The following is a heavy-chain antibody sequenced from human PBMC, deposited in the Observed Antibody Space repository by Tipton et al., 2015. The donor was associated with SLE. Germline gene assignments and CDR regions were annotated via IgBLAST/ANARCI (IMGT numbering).Heavy chain of an antibody. CDR2: IYYRGAT. Sequence: TLSLTCTVSGGSISSRSYYWGWISQPPGKGLEWIGSIYYRGATYYNPSLKSRVTIALDTSKNQFSLKLYSLTAADTAVYYCARTSWGANSSDWYFDLWGRGTLVTVSS. D-gene: IGHD4/OR15-4a*01. V-gene: IGHV4-39*07. CDR3: ARTSWGANSSDWYFDL. CDR1: GGSISSRSYY. J-gene: IGHJ2*01.